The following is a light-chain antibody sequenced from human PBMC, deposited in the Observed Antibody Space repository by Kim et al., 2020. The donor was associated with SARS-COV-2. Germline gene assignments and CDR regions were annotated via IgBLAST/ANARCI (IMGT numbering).Light chain of an antibody. J-gene: IGLJ2*01. Sequence: QSVLTQPASVSGFVGQSITISCTGTSNDVGRYNHVSWYQQHPGKAPKLLIYDVSNRPSGVSNRFSGSKSGNTASLTISGLQPEDEADYYCNSYTSSSTVAFGGGTKVTVL. V-gene: IGLV2-14*03. CDR3: NSYTSSSTVA. CDR2: DVS. CDR1: SNDVGRYNH.